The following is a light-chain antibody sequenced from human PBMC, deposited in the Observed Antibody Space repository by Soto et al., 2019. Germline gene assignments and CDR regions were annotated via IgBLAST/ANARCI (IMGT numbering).Light chain of an antibody. CDR2: DAS. CDR1: QTVSSY. J-gene: IGKJ3*01. Sequence: EIVLTQSPATLSLSPGERATLSCRASQTVSSYLLWYQQKPGQAPRLLIYDASNRASGTPARFSGSGSETDFTLTISRLEPEDFAVYYCQQYGSSPFTFGPGTKVDIK. V-gene: IGKV3-20*01. CDR3: QQYGSSPFT.